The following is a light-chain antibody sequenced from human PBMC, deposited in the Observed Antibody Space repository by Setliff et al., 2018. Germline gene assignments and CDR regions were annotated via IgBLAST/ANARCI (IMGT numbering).Light chain of an antibody. CDR3: SSHAVSNPFYV. J-gene: IGLJ1*01. V-gene: IGLV2-14*01. Sequence: QSVLTQPASVSGSPGQSITISCTGTSSDVGGYNYVSWYQQHPGKAPKLMIYDVSNRPSGVSNRFSGSKSGNTASLTISGLQAEDEADYYCSSHAVSNPFYVFGTGTKVTVL. CDR1: SSDVGGYNY. CDR2: DVS.